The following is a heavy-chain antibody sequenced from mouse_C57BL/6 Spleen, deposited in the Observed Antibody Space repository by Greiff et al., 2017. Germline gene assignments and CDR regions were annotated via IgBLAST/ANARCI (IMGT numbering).Heavy chain of an antibody. CDR1: GYSITSGYY. Sequence: EVKLQESGPGLVKPSQSLSLTCSVTGYSITSGYYWNWIRQFPGNKLEWMGYISYDGSNNYNPSLKNRISITRDTSKNQFFLKLNSVTTEDTATYYCATGRNYGNYVPFAYWGQGTLVTVSA. J-gene: IGHJ3*01. CDR3: ATGRNYGNYVPFAY. D-gene: IGHD2-1*01. V-gene: IGHV3-6*01. CDR2: ISYDGSN.